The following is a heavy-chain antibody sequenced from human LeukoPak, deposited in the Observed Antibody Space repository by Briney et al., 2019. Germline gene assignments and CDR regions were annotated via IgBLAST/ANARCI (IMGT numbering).Heavy chain of an antibody. CDR1: GFTFRSYA. CDR3: AKLYTSRWYNDY. CDR2: LSNIGSST. V-gene: IGHV3-23*01. D-gene: IGHD6-13*01. Sequence: GGSLRLSCAASGFTFRSYAMSWVRQAPGKGLEWVSALSNIGSSTSYADSVKGRFTISRDNSKNTLYLQMNSLRAEDTAVYYCAKLYTSRWYNDYWGRGTLVTVSS. J-gene: IGHJ4*02.